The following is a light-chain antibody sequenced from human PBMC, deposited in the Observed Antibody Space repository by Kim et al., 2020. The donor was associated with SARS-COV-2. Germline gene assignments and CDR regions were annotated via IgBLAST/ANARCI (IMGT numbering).Light chain of an antibody. V-gene: IGKV3-20*01. J-gene: IGKJ2*01. Sequence: EIVLTQSPGTLSLSPGERATLSCRASQSVSSSYLAWYQQKPGHAPRLLIYGAYVRATGIPDRFSGSGSGTDFTLTISRLEPEDFAVYYCHQYGSSPYTFGQGTKLEI. CDR2: GAY. CDR3: HQYGSSPYT. CDR1: QSVSSSY.